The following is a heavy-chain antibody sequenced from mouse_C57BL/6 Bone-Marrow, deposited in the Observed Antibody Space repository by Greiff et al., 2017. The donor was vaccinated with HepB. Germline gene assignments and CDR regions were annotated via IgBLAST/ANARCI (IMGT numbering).Heavy chain of an antibody. CDR3: VRTLYDGYPEDY. CDR2: IRSKSNNYAT. Sequence: EVQLVESGGGLVQPKGSLKLSCAASGFSFNTYAMNWVRQAPGKGLEWVARIRSKSNNYATYYADSVKDRFTISRDDSESMLYLQMNNLKTEDTAMYYCVRTLYDGYPEDYWGQGTSVTVSS. J-gene: IGHJ4*01. D-gene: IGHD2-3*01. V-gene: IGHV10-1*01. CDR1: GFSFNTYA.